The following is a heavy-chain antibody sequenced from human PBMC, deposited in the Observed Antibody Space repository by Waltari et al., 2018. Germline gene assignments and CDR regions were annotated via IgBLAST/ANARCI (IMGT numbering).Heavy chain of an antibody. Sequence: EVQLLESGGGLVQPGGSLRLSCAASGFTFSSYAMSWVRQAPGKGVELVSAISGRGGSTYYADSVKGRFTISRDNSKNTLYLQMNSLRAEDTAVYYCAKDGLYGDHRWDYWGQGTLVTVSS. CDR1: GFTFSSYA. CDR2: ISGRGGST. CDR3: AKDGLYGDHRWDY. D-gene: IGHD4-17*01. J-gene: IGHJ4*02. V-gene: IGHV3-23*01.